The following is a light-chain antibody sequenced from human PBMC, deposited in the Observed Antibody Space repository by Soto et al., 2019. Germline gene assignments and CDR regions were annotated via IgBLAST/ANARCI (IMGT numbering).Light chain of an antibody. CDR1: QGISLF. CDR2: AAS. Sequence: DIQLTQSPSFLSASVGDTVSITCRASQGISLFLAWYQQRPGKAPDLLIYAASSLESGVPSRFSGSGSGTVFTLTITSLQPEDFATYYCQQLKSSPLTFGGGTKVEIK. J-gene: IGKJ4*01. V-gene: IGKV1-9*01. CDR3: QQLKSSPLT.